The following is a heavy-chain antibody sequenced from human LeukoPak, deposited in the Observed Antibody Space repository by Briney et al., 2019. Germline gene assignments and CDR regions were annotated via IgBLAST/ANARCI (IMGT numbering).Heavy chain of an antibody. CDR2: IIPILGTT. D-gene: IGHD4-23*01. Sequence: SVKVSCKVSGGTFNSYVFSWVRQAPGQGLEWVGRIIPILGTTNYPQKFQGRVTITADESTSIAYMELSSLGSEDTAVYYCARAPPGGPRRAFDIWGQGTMVTVSS. V-gene: IGHV1-69*11. CDR3: ARAPPGGPRRAFDI. J-gene: IGHJ3*02. CDR1: GGTFNSYV.